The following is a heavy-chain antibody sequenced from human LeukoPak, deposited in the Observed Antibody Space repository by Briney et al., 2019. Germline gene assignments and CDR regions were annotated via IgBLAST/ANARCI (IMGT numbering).Heavy chain of an antibody. CDR1: GFTFSRYS. CDR3: AKCSGGSCYHPDDF. V-gene: IGHV3-21*01. D-gene: IGHD2-15*01. Sequence: GGSLRLSCAASGFTFSRYSMNWVRQAPGKGLEWVSSISSSSSYIYYADSVKGRFTISRDNAKNSLYLQMNSLRAEDTALYYCAKCSGGSCYHPDDFWGRGPLVTVSS. CDR2: ISSSSSYI. J-gene: IGHJ4*02.